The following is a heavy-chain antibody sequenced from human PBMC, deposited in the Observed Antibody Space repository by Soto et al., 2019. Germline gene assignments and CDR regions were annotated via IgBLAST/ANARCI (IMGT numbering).Heavy chain of an antibody. V-gene: IGHV3-30-3*02. CDR1: GFTFSSYA. Sequence: RRLSCAASGFTFSSYAMHWVRQAPGKGLEWVAVISYDGSNKYYADSVKGRFTISRDNSKNTLYLQMNSLRAEDTAVYYCGKNLGYGDFTGYYYYGMDVWGQGTTVTVSS. D-gene: IGHD4-17*01. CDR2: ISYDGSNK. J-gene: IGHJ6*02. CDR3: GKNLGYGDFTGYYYYGMDV.